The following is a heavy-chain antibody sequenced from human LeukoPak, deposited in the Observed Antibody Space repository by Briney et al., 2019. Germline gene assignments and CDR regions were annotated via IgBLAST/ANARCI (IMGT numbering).Heavy chain of an antibody. Sequence: GASVKVSCKVSGYTLTELSMHWVRQAPGKGLEWMGGFDPEDGETIYAQKFQGRVTMTEDTSTDTAYMELSSPRSEDTAVYYCATGIAVAGPPDYWGQGTLVTVSS. V-gene: IGHV1-24*01. CDR3: ATGIAVAGPPDY. CDR2: FDPEDGET. D-gene: IGHD6-19*01. J-gene: IGHJ4*02. CDR1: GYTLTELS.